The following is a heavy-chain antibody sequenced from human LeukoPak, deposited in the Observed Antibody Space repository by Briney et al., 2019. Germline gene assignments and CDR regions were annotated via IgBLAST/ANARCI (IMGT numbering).Heavy chain of an antibody. CDR2: IKQDGSEK. CDR3: ARRYFDY. CDR1: GFTFSSYW. J-gene: IGHJ4*02. V-gene: IGHV3-7*03. Sequence: GGSLRLSYADSGFTFSSYWMQWVRQAPGKGLEWVANIKQDGSEKYYADSVKGRFIISRDNAKNALYLQMSSLRAEDTAIYYCARRYFDYWGQGTLVTVSS.